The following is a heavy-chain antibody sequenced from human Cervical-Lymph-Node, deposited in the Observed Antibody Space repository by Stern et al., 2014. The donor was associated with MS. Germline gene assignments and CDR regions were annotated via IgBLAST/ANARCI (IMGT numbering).Heavy chain of an antibody. D-gene: IGHD3-22*01. CDR1: GGSMRGYD. CDR2: ISHTGTT. J-gene: IGHJ4*02. CDR3: ARETSTFGYNF. V-gene: IGHV4-59*01. Sequence: QLQLQESGPGLVKTSETLSLTCTVSGGSMRGYDWSWIRKPPGKGLQWVGFISHTGTTKYNPSLESRVTISIDTSKNQFSLRMTSVNAEDTAVYYCARETSTFGYNFWGQGKQVTVFS.